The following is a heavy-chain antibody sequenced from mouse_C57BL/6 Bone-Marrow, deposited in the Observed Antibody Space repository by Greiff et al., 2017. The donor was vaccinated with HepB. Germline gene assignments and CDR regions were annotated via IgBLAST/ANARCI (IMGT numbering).Heavy chain of an antibody. CDR1: GYSITSGYS. CDR3: ARPGNYYGSSYWYFDV. D-gene: IGHD1-1*01. J-gene: IGHJ1*03. V-gene: IGHV3-6*01. CDR2: ISYDGSN. Sequence: EVKLQESGPGLVKPSQSLSLTCSVPGYSITSGYSWNWIRQFPGNKLEWMGYISYDGSNNYNPSLKNRISITRDTSKNQFFLKLNSVTTEDTATYYWARPGNYYGSSYWYFDVWGTGTTVTVSS.